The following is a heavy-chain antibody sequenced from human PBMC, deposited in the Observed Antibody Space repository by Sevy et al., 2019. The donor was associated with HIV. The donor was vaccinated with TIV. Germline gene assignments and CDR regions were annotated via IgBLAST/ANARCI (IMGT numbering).Heavy chain of an antibody. CDR1: GGSISSYY. CDR2: IYYSGST. Sequence: SETLSLTCTVSGGSISSYYWSWIRQPPGKGLEWIGYIYYSGSTNYNPSLKSRVTISVDTSKNQFSLQLSSVTAADTAVYYCARDGAGYSSSWPDWYFDLWGRGTLVTVSS. CDR3: ARDGAGYSSSWPDWYFDL. D-gene: IGHD6-13*01. V-gene: IGHV4-59*01. J-gene: IGHJ2*01.